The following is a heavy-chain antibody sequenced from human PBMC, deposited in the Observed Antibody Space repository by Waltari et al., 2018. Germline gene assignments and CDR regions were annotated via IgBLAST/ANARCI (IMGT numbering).Heavy chain of an antibody. Sequence: QVQLVQSEPEVRKPGASVKISCKASGYSFTTYYLHWIRQAPGQGLEWLGLINASGGSTNYARKFRGRITVTMDTSASTLYLELRNLTFEDTAVYYCARGSPDVWGKGTTVIVSS. CDR1: GYSFTTYY. V-gene: IGHV1-46*01. CDR3: ARGSPDV. CDR2: INASGGST. J-gene: IGHJ6*03.